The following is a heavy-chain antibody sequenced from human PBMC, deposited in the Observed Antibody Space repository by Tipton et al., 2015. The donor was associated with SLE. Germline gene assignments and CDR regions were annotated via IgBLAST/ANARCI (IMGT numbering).Heavy chain of an antibody. V-gene: IGHV3-11*05. D-gene: IGHD1-26*01. Sequence: SLRLSCAASGFTFSNYYMNWIRQAPGKGLEWVSYISSSSTYTNFADSVKGRFTISRDNAKNSLYLQMNSLRAEDTAVYFCARGALSGSYGVGPFDIWGQGTMVTVSS. CDR1: GFTFSNYY. CDR3: ARGALSGSYGVGPFDI. J-gene: IGHJ3*02. CDR2: ISSSSTYT.